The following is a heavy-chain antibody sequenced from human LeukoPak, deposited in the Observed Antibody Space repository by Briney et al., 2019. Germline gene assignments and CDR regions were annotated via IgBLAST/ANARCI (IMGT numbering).Heavy chain of an antibody. CDR2: ISGSGGSA. Sequence: PGGSLSLSCAASGFSFSSYGMSWVRQAPGKGLEWVSGISGSGGSAYYEDSVKGRFTIYRDNSKNTLYVQMNSLRAEDTAVYYCAKAGSYWDFDYWGQGTLVTVSS. D-gene: IGHD1-26*01. CDR1: GFSFSSYG. CDR3: AKAGSYWDFDY. V-gene: IGHV3-23*01. J-gene: IGHJ4*02.